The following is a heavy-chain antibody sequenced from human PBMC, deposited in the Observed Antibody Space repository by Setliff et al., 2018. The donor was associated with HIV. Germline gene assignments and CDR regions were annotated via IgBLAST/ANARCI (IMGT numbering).Heavy chain of an antibody. J-gene: IGHJ6*03. D-gene: IGHD3-22*01. V-gene: IGHV1-18*01. Sequence: ASVKVSCKASGYTFTRYGISWVRQAPGQGLEWMGWISGYNGNTKYVQKLQGRVTMTRDTSISTAYMELNNLKFEDTAVYYCARARRDSYDRGRRNHYYIDVWGKGTTGTV. CDR2: ISGYNGNT. CDR3: ARARRDSYDRGRRNHYYIDV. CDR1: GYTFTRYG.